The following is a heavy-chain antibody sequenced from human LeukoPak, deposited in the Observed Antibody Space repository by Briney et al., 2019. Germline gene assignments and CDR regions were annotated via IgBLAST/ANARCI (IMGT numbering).Heavy chain of an antibody. CDR3: ARDPETWQAA. Sequence: GGSLRLSCAASGFTFSDYYMTWIRQAPGKGLEWVSYISSSTHYTNYADSVKGRFTISRDNAKNSLYLQMNSLRAEDTAVYYCARDPETWQAAWGQGTLVTVSS. J-gene: IGHJ4*02. D-gene: IGHD6-25*01. V-gene: IGHV3-11*05. CDR2: ISSSTHYT. CDR1: GFTFSDYY.